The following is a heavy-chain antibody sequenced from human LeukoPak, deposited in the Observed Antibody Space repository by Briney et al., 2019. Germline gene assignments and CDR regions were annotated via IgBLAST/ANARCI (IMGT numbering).Heavy chain of an antibody. Sequence: GGSLRLSCAASGFTVSSNYMSWVRQAPGKGLEWVSIICSGDSTYYADSVKGRFTISRDNSKNTLYLQMNSLRAEDTAVYYCATYILWGTYGMDVWGQGTTVTVSS. CDR1: GFTVSSNY. D-gene: IGHD2-21*01. CDR3: ATYILWGTYGMDV. CDR2: ICSGDST. J-gene: IGHJ6*02. V-gene: IGHV3-53*01.